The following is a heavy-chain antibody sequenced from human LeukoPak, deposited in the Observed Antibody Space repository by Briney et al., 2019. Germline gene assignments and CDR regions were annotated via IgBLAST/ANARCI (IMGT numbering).Heavy chain of an antibody. CDR3: ARDWNKWELSNWFDP. V-gene: IGHV4-4*07. Sequence: PSETLSLTCTVSGGSISSYYWSWIRQPPGKGLEWIGRIYTSGSTNYNPSLKSRVTISVDKSKNQFSLKLSSVTAADTAVYYCARDWNKWELSNWFDPWGQGTLVTVSS. CDR2: IYTSGST. CDR1: GGSISSYY. J-gene: IGHJ5*02. D-gene: IGHD1-26*01.